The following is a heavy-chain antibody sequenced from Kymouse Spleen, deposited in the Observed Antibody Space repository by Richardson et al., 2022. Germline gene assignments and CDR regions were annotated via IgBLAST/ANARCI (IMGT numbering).Heavy chain of an antibody. CDR2: ISWNSGSI. CDR3: AKDSDSYYYGSGSYPYYYGMDV. J-gene: IGHJ6*02. D-gene: IGHD3-10*01. CDR1: GFTFDDYA. Sequence: EVQLVESGGGLVQPGRSLRLSCAASGFTFDDYAMHWVRQAPGKGLEWVSGISWNSGSIGYADSVKGRFTISRDNAKNSLYLQMNSLRAEDTALYYCAKDSDSYYYGSGSYPYYYGMDVWGQGTTVTVSS. V-gene: IGHV3-9*01.